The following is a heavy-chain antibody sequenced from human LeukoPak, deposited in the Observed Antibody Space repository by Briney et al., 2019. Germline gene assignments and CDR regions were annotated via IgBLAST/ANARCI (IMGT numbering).Heavy chain of an antibody. Sequence: ASVKVSCKASGYTFTSYGISWVRQAPGQGLECMGWISAYNGNTNYAQKFQGRVTMTRDMSTSTVYMELSSLRSEDTAVYYCARDSSLSGWYSDYWGQGTLVTVSS. CDR3: ARDSSLSGWYSDY. CDR1: GYTFTSYG. V-gene: IGHV1-18*01. CDR2: ISAYNGNT. J-gene: IGHJ4*02. D-gene: IGHD6-19*01.